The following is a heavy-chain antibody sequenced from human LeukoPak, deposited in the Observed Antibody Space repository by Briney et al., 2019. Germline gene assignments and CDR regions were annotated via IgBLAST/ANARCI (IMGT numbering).Heavy chain of an antibody. V-gene: IGHV4-39*01. CDR3: AGLRFDFWSGYTHPYFDY. CDR1: GGSISSSSYS. Sequence: SETLSLTCTVSGGSISSSSYSWGWIRQPPGKGLEWIGSIYYSGTTYYNPSLKSRVTISVDTSKIQFSLKLSSVAATDTAVYFCAGLRFDFWSGYTHPYFDYWGQGTLVTVSS. CDR2: IYYSGTT. J-gene: IGHJ4*02. D-gene: IGHD3-3*01.